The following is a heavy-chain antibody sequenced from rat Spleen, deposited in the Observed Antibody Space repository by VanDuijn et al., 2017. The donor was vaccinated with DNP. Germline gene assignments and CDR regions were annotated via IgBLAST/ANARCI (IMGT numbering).Heavy chain of an antibody. D-gene: IGHD1-3*01. Sequence: QVQLKESGPGLVQPSQTLSLTCTVAGFSLTGYNVHWVRQPPGKGLEWIAAISSGGDTDYNSALKSRLSISRDTSKNQVFLKMNSLQTEDTATYYCASTLVNYGTYGYYAMDAWGQGTSVTVSS. CDR3: ASTLVNYGTYGYYAMDA. J-gene: IGHJ4*01. CDR2: ISSGGDT. V-gene: IGHV2-6*01. CDR1: GFSLTGYN.